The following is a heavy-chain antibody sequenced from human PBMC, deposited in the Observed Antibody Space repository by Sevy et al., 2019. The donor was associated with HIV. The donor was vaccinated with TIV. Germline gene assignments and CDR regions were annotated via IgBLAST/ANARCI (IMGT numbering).Heavy chain of an antibody. CDR3: AREGYCSSTSCYGFVY. CDR2: ISYDGSNK. Sequence: GGSLRLSCAASGFTFSSYAMHWVRQAPGKGLEWVAVISYDGSNKYYADSVKGRFTISRDNSKNTLYLQMNSLRAKDTAVYYCAREGYCSSTSCYGFVYWGQGTLVTVSS. V-gene: IGHV3-30-3*01. J-gene: IGHJ4*02. CDR1: GFTFSSYA. D-gene: IGHD2-2*01.